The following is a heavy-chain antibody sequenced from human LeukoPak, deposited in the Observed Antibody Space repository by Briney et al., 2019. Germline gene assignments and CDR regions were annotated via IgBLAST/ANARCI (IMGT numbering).Heavy chain of an antibody. V-gene: IGHV1-18*01. CDR3: ARGGSPVYYYYMDV. CDR1: GFTFTSYA. D-gene: IGHD6-6*01. J-gene: IGHJ6*03. CDR2: ISTYNGNT. Sequence: AGGSLRLSCAASGFTFTSYAMNWVRQAPGQGLEWMGCISTYNGNTNYAQKLQGRVTMTTDTSTTTAYMELRSLRSDDTAVYYCARGGSPVYYYYMDVWGKGTTVTVSS.